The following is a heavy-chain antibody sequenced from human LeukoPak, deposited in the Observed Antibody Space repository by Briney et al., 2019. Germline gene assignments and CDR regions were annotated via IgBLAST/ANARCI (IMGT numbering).Heavy chain of an antibody. CDR2: IYPDDSDT. D-gene: IGHD3-22*01. CDR1: GYIFTNYW. V-gene: IGHV5-51*01. J-gene: IGHJ4*02. Sequence: GESLKISCKGSGYIFTNYWIAWVRQMPGKGLEWMGIIYPDDSDTRYSPSFQGQVTISADKSISTAYLQWSSLKASDTAMYCCARRSYYDSGGYFYDFSGEGTLVTVSS. CDR3: ARRSYYDSGGYFYDF.